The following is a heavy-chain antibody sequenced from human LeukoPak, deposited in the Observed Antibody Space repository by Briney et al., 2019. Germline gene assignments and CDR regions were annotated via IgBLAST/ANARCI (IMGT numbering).Heavy chain of an antibody. D-gene: IGHD3-9*01. CDR1: GDSFTSVTDY. V-gene: IGHV4-39*06. CDR2: GDYSGGT. CDR3: TRDHWLLSSNTWYYYGMDV. Sequence: SETLSLTCTVSGDSFTSVTDYWAWIRQPPGKGLEWIASGDYSGGTYYNPSLESRVAISADTSKDQVPLQLSSVTAADTAVYYCTRDHWLLSSNTWYYYGMDVWGQGTTVTVSS. J-gene: IGHJ6*02.